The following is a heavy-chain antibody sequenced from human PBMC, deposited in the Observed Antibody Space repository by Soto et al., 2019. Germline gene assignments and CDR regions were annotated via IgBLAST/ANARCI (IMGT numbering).Heavy chain of an antibody. D-gene: IGHD3-3*01. Sequence: PGGSLRLSCAASGFTFSSYGMHWVRQAPGKGLERVAVISYDGSNEYYADSVRGRFTISRYNSKNTLYLQMNSLKSEDTVVFYCSRELGGIRFLEWFLAYWGQGTLVTVSS. V-gene: IGHV3-30-3*01. J-gene: IGHJ4*02. CDR1: GFTFSSYG. CDR3: SRELGGIRFLEWFLAY. CDR2: ISYDGSNE.